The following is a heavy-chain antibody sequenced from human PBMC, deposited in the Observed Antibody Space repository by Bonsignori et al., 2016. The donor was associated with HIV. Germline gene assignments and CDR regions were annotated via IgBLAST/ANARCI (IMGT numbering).Heavy chain of an antibody. CDR3: ARETMGLDY. J-gene: IGHJ4*02. Sequence: EVQLVESGGGVVQPGGSLRLSCVASGFTFRTYSMNWVRQAPGKGLEWVSYISSRNSNTYYADSVKGRFTISRDNAKDSLFLQMNSLRVEDTAVYYCARETMGLDYWGQGTLVIV. D-gene: IGHD3-10*01. V-gene: IGHV3-48*01. CDR1: GFTFRTYS. CDR2: ISSRNSNT.